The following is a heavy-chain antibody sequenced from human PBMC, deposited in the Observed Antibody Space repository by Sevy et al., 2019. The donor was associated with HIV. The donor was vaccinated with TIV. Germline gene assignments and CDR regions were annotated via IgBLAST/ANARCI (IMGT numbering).Heavy chain of an antibody. CDR3: AAQGYGDSAYAFDI. V-gene: IGHV3-21*01. CDR1: GFTFSSYS. Sequence: GGSLRLSCAASGFTFSSYSMNWVRQAPGKGLEWVSSISSTSNYIYYADSVKGRFTISRDNAKNSLYLQMNSLRAEETAVYYCAAQGYGDSAYAFDIWGQGTMVTVSS. J-gene: IGHJ3*02. D-gene: IGHD4-17*01. CDR2: ISSTSNYI.